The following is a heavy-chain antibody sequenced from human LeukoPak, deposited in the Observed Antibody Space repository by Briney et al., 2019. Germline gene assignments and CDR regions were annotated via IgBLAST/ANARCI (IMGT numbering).Heavy chain of an antibody. Sequence: SETLSLTCTVSGGSISSYYWSWIWQPPGKGLEWIGYIYYSGSTNYNPSLKSRVTISVDTSKNQFSLKLSSVTAADTAVYYCARLEHNWFDPWGQGTLVTVSS. CDR1: GGSISSYY. V-gene: IGHV4-59*08. CDR2: IYYSGST. CDR3: ARLEHNWFDP. J-gene: IGHJ5*02.